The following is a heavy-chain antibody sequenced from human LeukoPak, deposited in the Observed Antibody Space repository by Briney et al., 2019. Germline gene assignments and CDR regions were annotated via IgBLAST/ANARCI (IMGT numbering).Heavy chain of an antibody. V-gene: IGHV4-34*01. CDR1: GGSFSGYY. Sequence: PSETLSLTCAVYGGSFSGYYWSWIRQPPGKGLEWIGGINHSGSTNYNPSLKSRVTISVDTSKNQFSLKLSSVTAADTAVYYCARGVRYCSSTSCIYSYYYYYMDVWGKGTTVTVSS. CDR3: ARGVRYCSSTSCIYSYYYYYMDV. CDR2: INHSGST. D-gene: IGHD2-2*01. J-gene: IGHJ6*03.